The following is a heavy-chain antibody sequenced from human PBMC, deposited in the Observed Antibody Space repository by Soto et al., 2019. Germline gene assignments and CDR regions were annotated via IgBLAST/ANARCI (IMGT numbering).Heavy chain of an antibody. Sequence: GGSLRLSCAASGFTFSSYSMNWVRQAPGKGLEGVSYISSSSSTIYYADSVKGRFTISRDNAKNSLYLQMNSLRDEDTAVYYCARDGDPYYYDSSGYWYFDLWGRGTLVTVSS. CDR2: ISSSSSTI. V-gene: IGHV3-48*02. CDR3: ARDGDPYYYDSSGYWYFDL. CDR1: GFTFSSYS. J-gene: IGHJ2*01. D-gene: IGHD3-22*01.